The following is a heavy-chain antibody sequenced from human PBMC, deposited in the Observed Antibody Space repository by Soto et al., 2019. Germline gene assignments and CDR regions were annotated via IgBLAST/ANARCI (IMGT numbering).Heavy chain of an antibody. J-gene: IGHJ4*02. CDR3: AREIMAADHFDY. D-gene: IGHD6-13*01. V-gene: IGHV4-30-4*01. Sequence: SETLTLTCTPPGGSIRRGDYYWSWTPHTPERGLEWCGYVHSSGNTFYNPSLKSRATISLDTSRNQSSLNLSSVTAADSAVYYCAREIMAADHFDYWGQGALVTVSS. CDR2: VHSSGNT. CDR1: GGSIRRGDYY.